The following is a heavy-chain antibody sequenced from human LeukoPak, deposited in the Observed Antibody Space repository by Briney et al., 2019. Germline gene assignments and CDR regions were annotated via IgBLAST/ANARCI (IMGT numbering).Heavy chain of an antibody. CDR2: MNPNSGNT. V-gene: IGHV1-8*03. CDR1: GYTFTSYD. CDR3: ATARAGADSSGWFQFDY. J-gene: IGHJ4*02. Sequence: ASVKVSCKASGYTFTSYDINWVRQATGQGLEWMGWMNPNSGNTGYAQKFQGRVTITRNTSISTAYMELSSLRSEDTAVYYCATARAGADSSGWFQFDYWGQGTLVTVSS. D-gene: IGHD6-19*01.